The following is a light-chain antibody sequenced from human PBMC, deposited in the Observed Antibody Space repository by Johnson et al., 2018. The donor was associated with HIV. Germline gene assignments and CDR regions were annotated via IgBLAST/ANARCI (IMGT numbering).Light chain of an antibody. CDR3: GTWDSSLSAPRV. J-gene: IGLJ1*01. Sequence: QSVLTQPPSVSAAPGQKVTISCSGRSSNIGNNYVSWYQQFPGTAPKLLIYDNNKRPSGIPDRFSGSKSGTSATLDITGLQTGDEADYYCGTWDSSLSAPRVFGTGTKVTVL. CDR1: SSNIGNNY. CDR2: DNN. V-gene: IGLV1-51*01.